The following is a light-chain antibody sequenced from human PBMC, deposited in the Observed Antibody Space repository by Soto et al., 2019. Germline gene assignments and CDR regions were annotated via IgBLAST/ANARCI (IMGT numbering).Light chain of an antibody. CDR3: QLYGISPH. CDR1: QSRGSNF. CDR2: ASS. V-gene: IGKV3-20*01. J-gene: IGKJ5*01. Sequence: EIVLTQSPGTLSFSPAERATLACKTSQSRGSNFLAWYQHKPGQAPRLLIYASSNRATGIPDRFSGSASGTDFTLTINRLEPEDFAVYYCQLYGISPHFGQGTRLEIK.